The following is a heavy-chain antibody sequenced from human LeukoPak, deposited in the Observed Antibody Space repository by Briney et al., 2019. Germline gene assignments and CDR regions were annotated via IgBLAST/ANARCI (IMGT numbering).Heavy chain of an antibody. V-gene: IGHV4-30-4*08. Sequence: PSQTLSLTCTVSGGSISSGDYYWSWIRQPPGKGLEWIGYIYYSGSTYYNPSLKSRVTISVDTSKNQFSLRLSSVTAADTAVYYCARRTPGSYFDYWGQGTLVTVPS. CDR2: IYYSGST. CDR3: ARRTPGSYFDY. D-gene: IGHD1-14*01. CDR1: GGSISSGDYY. J-gene: IGHJ4*02.